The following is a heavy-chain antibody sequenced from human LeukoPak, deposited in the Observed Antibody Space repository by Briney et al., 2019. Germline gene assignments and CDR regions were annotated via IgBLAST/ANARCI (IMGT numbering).Heavy chain of an antibody. D-gene: IGHD5-24*01. CDR1: GGTLSSYA. V-gene: IGHV1-69*13. CDR2: IIPIFGTA. CDR3: ATPRDGYNFNYFDY. Sequence: SVKVSCKASGGTLSSYAISWVRQAPGQGLEWMGGIIPIFGTANYAQKFQGRVTITADESTSTAYMELSSLRSEDTAVYYCATPRDGYNFNYFDYWGQGTLVTVSS. J-gene: IGHJ4*02.